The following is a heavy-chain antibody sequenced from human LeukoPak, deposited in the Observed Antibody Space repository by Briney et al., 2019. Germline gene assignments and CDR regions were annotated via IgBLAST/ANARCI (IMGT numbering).Heavy chain of an antibody. D-gene: IGHD3-22*01. J-gene: IGHJ4*02. CDR1: GFTFSIYG. V-gene: IGHV3-33*01. CDR3: ARDRLTMIPIYYFDY. Sequence: PGGSLRLSCAASGFTFSIYGMHWVRQAPGKGLEWVAVIWYDGSNKYYADSVKGRFTISRDNSKNTLYLQMNSLRAEDTAVYYCARDRLTMIPIYYFDYWGQGTLVTVSS. CDR2: IWYDGSNK.